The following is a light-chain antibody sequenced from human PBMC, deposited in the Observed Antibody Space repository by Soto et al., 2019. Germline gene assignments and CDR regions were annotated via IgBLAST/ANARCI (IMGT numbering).Light chain of an antibody. CDR3: SSYSASSTTHYV. Sequence: QSALTQPAALSGSPGQSITISCTGTSSDVGGYNYVSWYQQHPGKAPKLMIYDVSNRPSGVSNRFSGSKSGNTASLTISGCQAEDGADDYCSSYSASSTTHYVFGTGTKLTVL. CDR1: SSDVGGYNY. J-gene: IGLJ1*01. CDR2: DVS. V-gene: IGLV2-14*03.